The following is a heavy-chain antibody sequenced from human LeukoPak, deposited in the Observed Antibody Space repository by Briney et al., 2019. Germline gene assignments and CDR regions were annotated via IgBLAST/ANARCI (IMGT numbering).Heavy chain of an antibody. V-gene: IGHV4-59*01. Sequence: SETPSLTCTVSGGSISSYYWSWIRQPPGKGLEWIGYIYYSGSTNYNPSLKSRVTISVDTSKNQFSLKLSSVTAADTAVYYCAREHCSSTSCYFDYWGQGTLVTVSS. D-gene: IGHD2-2*01. CDR3: AREHCSSTSCYFDY. J-gene: IGHJ4*02. CDR2: IYYSGST. CDR1: GGSISSYY.